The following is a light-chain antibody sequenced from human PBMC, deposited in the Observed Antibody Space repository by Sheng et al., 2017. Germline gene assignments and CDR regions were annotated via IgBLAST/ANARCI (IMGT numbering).Light chain of an antibody. CDR1: QSINSNY. Sequence: EIVLTQSPATLSLSPRERATLSCGASQSINSNYLAWYQQTPGLAPRLLIYDASTRATGIPDRFSGGGSGTDFSLTISRLEPEDFAVYYCQQYGSSPITFGQGTRLEI. CDR3: QQYGSSPIT. V-gene: IGKV3D-20*01. J-gene: IGKJ5*01. CDR2: DAS.